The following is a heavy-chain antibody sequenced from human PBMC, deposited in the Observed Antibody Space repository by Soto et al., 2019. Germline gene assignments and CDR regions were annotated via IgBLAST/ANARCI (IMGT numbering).Heavy chain of an antibody. Sequence: QVQLVQSGAEVKKPGASVKVSCKASGYTFTSYGISWVRQAPGQGLEWMGWISAYNGNTNYAQKLQGRVTMTTDTSTSTAYMELRSRRSDDTAVYYCARDPDKGGSGRYRYGMDAWGQGTRSPSP. V-gene: IGHV1-18*01. CDR1: GYTFTSYG. D-gene: IGHD3-10*01. CDR3: ARDPDKGGSGRYRYGMDA. J-gene: IGHJ6*02. CDR2: ISAYNGNT.